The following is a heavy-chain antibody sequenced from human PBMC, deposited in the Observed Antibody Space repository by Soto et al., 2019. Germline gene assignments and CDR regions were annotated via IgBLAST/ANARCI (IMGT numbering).Heavy chain of an antibody. Sequence: SETLSLTCAVSGDSISSGYHWAWIRQPPGKGLEWIASIYHSVSTFYNPSLRSRVTISMDTSKNQFSLRLTAVTAADTAMYYCARKAYYDSGRINLFDSWGQGTLVTVSS. CDR2: IYHSVST. CDR1: GDSISSGYH. CDR3: ARKAYYDSGRINLFDS. J-gene: IGHJ4*02. D-gene: IGHD3-10*01. V-gene: IGHV4-38-2*01.